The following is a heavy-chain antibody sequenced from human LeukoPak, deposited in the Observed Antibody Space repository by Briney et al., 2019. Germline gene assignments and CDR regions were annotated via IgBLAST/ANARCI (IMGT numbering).Heavy chain of an antibody. Sequence: GGSLRLSCAASGFTFSSYWMHWVRQAPGKGLVWVSRINSDGSSTSYADSVKGRFTISRDNAKNTLYLQMNSLRAEDTAVYYCARGLMTTGYYYYGMDVWGQGTTVTVSS. D-gene: IGHD4-17*01. CDR1: GFTFSSYW. CDR3: ARGLMTTGYYYYGMDV. CDR2: INSDGSST. J-gene: IGHJ6*02. V-gene: IGHV3-74*01.